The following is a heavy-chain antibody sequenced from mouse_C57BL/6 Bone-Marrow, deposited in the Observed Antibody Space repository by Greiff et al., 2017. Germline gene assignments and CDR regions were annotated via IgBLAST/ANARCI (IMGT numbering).Heavy chain of an antibody. CDR2: ISSGSSTI. Sequence: EVQLQQSGGGLVKPGGSLKLSCAASGFTFSDYGMHWVRQAPEKGMEWVAYISSGSSTIYYADTVKGRFTISRDNAKNTLFLQMTSLRSEDTAMYYCARQGYYFDYWGQGTTLTVSS. J-gene: IGHJ2*01. CDR3: ARQGYYFDY. V-gene: IGHV5-17*01. CDR1: GFTFSDYG.